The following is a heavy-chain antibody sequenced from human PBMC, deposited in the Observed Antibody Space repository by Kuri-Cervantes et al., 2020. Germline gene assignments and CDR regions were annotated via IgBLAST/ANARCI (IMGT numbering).Heavy chain of an antibody. CDR1: GGSISSGDYY. CDR3: ARVTAMVEHGRKYYYYGMDV. Sequence: SETLSLTCTVSGGSISSGDYYWSWIRQPPGKGLEWIGSIYYSGSTYYNPSLESRVTISVDTSKNQFSLRLTSVTAADTAVYYCARVTAMVEHGRKYYYYGMDVWGQGTTVTVSS. J-gene: IGHJ6*02. D-gene: IGHD5-18*01. CDR2: IYYSGST. V-gene: IGHV4-39*01.